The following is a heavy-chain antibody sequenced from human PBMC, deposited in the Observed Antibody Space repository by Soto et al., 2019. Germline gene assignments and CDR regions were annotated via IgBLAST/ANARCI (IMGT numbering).Heavy chain of an antibody. V-gene: IGHV3-30*18. CDR1: GFTFSSYG. Sequence: GGSLRLSCAASGFTFSSYGMHWVRQAPGKGLEWVAVISYDGSNKYYADSVKGRFTISRDNSKNTLYLQMNSLRAEDTAVYYCAKDGRRRITIFGVGSTYYYGMDVWGQGTTVTVSS. CDR2: ISYDGSNK. D-gene: IGHD3-3*01. CDR3: AKDGRRRITIFGVGSTYYYGMDV. J-gene: IGHJ6*02.